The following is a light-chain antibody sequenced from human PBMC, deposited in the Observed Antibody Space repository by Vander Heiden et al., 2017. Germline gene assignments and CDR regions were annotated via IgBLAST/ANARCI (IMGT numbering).Light chain of an antibody. V-gene: IGKV1-5*03. Sequence: DIQMTQFRSTLSASVGDTVTITCRASQSVKSWLAWNQQKPGKVPKLLIYQASTLESGVPSRFSGSDSGTEFTLTISSLQPDDFAIYYCQQYNSYPWTFGQGTKVEI. CDR2: QAS. CDR1: QSVKSW. CDR3: QQYNSYPWT. J-gene: IGKJ1*01.